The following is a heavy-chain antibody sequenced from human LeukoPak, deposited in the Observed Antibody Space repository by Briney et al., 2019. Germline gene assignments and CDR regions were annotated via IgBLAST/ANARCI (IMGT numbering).Heavy chain of an antibody. V-gene: IGHV3-23*01. D-gene: IGHD3-3*01. CDR1: GFTFSSYA. CDR3: AKDPDSWSGSKRKFDY. Sequence: GGSLRLSCAASGFTFSSYAMSWVRQAPGKGLEWVSAISGSGGSTYYADSVKGRFTISRDNSKNTLYLQMNSLRAEDTAVYYCAKDPDSWSGSKRKFDYWGQGTLVTVSS. CDR2: ISGSGGST. J-gene: IGHJ4*02.